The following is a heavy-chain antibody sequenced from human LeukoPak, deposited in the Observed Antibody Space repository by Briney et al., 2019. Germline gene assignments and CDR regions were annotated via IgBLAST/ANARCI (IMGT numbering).Heavy chain of an antibody. CDR2: ISGSGGST. CDR1: GFTFSSYA. J-gene: IGHJ5*02. D-gene: IGHD3-3*01. V-gene: IGHV3-23*01. Sequence: GGSLRLSCAASGFTFSSYAMSWVRQAPGKGLEWVSAISGSGGSTYYADSVKGRFTISRDNSKNTLYLQMNSLRAEGTAVYYCAKPPGEWLLPGWFDPWGQGTLVTVSS. CDR3: AKPPGEWLLPGWFDP.